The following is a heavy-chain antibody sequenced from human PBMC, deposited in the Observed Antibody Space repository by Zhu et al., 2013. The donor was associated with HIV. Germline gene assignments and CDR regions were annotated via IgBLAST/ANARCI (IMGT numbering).Heavy chain of an antibody. CDR3: ARDIASREYFQH. J-gene: IGHJ1*01. V-gene: IGHV1-18*01. CDR2: ISAYNGVT. Sequence: QVQLVQSGPEVKKPGASVKVSCKASGYTFPSYGITWVRQAPGQGLEWIGWISAYNGVTNYTEKFQGRVTLTTDTSTSTAYMELRSLRFDDTALYYCARDIASREYFQHWGQGTLVTVSS. CDR1: GYTFPSYG. D-gene: IGHD6-13*01.